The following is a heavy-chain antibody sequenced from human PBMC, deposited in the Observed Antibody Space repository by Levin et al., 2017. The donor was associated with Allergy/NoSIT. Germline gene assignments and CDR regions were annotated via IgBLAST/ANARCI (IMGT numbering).Heavy chain of an antibody. Sequence: PGGSLRLSCTASGFTFGDYAMSWFRQAPGKGLEWVGFIRSKAYGGTTEYAASVKGRFTISRDDSKSIAYLQMNSLKTEDTAVYYCTRDPGLRYFDWSDRRFDYWGQGTLVTVSS. CDR3: TRDPGLRYFDWSDRRFDY. CDR2: IRSKAYGGTT. J-gene: IGHJ4*02. D-gene: IGHD3-9*01. CDR1: GFTFGDYA. V-gene: IGHV3-49*03.